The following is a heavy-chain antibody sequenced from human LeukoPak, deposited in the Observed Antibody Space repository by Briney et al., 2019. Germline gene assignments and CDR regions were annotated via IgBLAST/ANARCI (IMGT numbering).Heavy chain of an antibody. CDR2: IYYSGST. Sequence: SQTLPLTCTVSGDSINSGDYYWSWIRQPPGNGLEWIGYIYYSGSTYYNPSLKSRVTISVDTSKNQFSLKLSSVTAADTAVYYCARDNGYGQLDSWGQGTLVTVSS. D-gene: IGHD2-15*01. V-gene: IGHV4-30-4*01. CDR3: ARDNGYGQLDS. J-gene: IGHJ4*02. CDR1: GDSINSGDYY.